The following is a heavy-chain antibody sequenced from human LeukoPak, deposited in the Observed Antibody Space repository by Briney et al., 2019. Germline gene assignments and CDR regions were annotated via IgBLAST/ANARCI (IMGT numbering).Heavy chain of an antibody. V-gene: IGHV4-59*08. CDR2: IYYSGST. CDR3: ARATYYYDSSGYKTSYYWFDP. J-gene: IGHJ5*02. D-gene: IGHD3-22*01. Sequence: SETLSLTCTVSGGSISSYYWSWIRQPPGKGPEWIGYIYYSGSTNYNPSLKSRVTISVDTSKNQFSLKLTSVTAADTAVYYCARATYYYDSSGYKTSYYWFDPWGQGTLVTVSS. CDR1: GGSISSYY.